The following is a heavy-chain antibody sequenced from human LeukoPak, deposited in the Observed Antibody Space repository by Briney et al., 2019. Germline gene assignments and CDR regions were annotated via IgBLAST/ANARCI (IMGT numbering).Heavy chain of an antibody. Sequence: GGSLRLSCAASGFTFSSYAMHWVRQAPGKGLEYVSAISSNGGSTYYANSVKGRFTISRDNSKNTLYLQMGSLRAEDTAVYYCANEGRTYYMDVWGKGTTVTVSS. CDR2: ISSNGGST. CDR1: GFTFSSYA. J-gene: IGHJ6*03. V-gene: IGHV3-64*01. D-gene: IGHD2-8*01. CDR3: ANEGRTYYMDV.